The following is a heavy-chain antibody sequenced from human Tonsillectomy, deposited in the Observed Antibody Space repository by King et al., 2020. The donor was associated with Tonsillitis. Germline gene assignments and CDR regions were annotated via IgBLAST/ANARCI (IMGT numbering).Heavy chain of an antibody. Sequence: VQLVESGGGVVQPGRSLRLSCAASGFTFSSYGMHWVRQAPGKGLEWVAVISDDESNKYYADSVEGRLTISRDKSRNTLYLQMNSLRAEDTAVYYCARRAPYYDSSGYSYWFAPWGQGTLVTVSS. J-gene: IGHJ5*02. CDR1: GFTFSSYG. CDR2: ISDDESNK. D-gene: IGHD3-22*01. CDR3: ARRAPYYDSSGYSYWFAP. V-gene: IGHV3-33*05.